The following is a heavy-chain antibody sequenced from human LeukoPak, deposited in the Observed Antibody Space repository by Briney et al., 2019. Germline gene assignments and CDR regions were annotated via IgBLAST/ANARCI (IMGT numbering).Heavy chain of an antibody. Sequence: SVKVSCKASGGTFSSYAITWVRQAPGQGLEWMGRIIPIFGTANYAQKFQGRVTITTDESTSTAYMELSSLRSEDTAVYYCARDYYDSSGYKDYWGQGTLVTVSS. D-gene: IGHD3-22*01. J-gene: IGHJ4*02. V-gene: IGHV1-69*05. CDR2: IIPIFGTA. CDR1: GGTFSSYA. CDR3: ARDYYDSSGYKDY.